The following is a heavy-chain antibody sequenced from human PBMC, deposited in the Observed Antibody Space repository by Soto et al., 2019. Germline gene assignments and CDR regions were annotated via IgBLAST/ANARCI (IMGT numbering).Heavy chain of an antibody. D-gene: IGHD3-3*01. CDR2: ISYDGSNK. CDR3: ARGGDITIFGVVSVLDY. J-gene: IGHJ4*02. CDR1: GFSFSSYA. V-gene: IGHV3-30-3*01. Sequence: GGSLRLSCAASGFSFSSYAMHWVRQAPGKGLEWVAVISYDGSNKYYADSVKGRFTISRDNSKNTLYLQMNSLRAEDTAVYYCARGGDITIFGVVSVLDYWGQGTLVTVSS.